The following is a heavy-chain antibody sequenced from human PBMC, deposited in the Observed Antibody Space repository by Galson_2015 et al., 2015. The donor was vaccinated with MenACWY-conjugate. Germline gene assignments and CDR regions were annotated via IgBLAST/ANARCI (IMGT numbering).Heavy chain of an antibody. CDR1: RDHY. CDR2: ISSSSRYI. V-gene: IGHV3-11*06. J-gene: IGHJ4*02. CDR3: ARVASTRGYSYGFDH. D-gene: IGHD5-18*01. Sequence: RDHYMGWIRQAPGKGLEWISYISSSSRYINYADSVKGRFTISRDNAKDSLYLQMNTLRAEDTAVYYCARVASTRGYSYGFDHWGQGTLVTVSS.